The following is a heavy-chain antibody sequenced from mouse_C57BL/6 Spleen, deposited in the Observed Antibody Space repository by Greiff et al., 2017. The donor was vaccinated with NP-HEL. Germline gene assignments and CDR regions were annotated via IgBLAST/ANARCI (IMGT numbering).Heavy chain of an antibody. CDR1: GYTFTDYN. CDR2: INPNNGGT. Sequence: EVKLMESGPELVKPGASVKMSCKASGYTFTDYNMHWVKQSHGKSLEWIGYINPNNGGTSYNQKFKGKATLTVNKSSSTAYMELRSLTSEDSAVYYCARGRSFPGAYWGQGTLVTVSA. V-gene: IGHV1-22*01. CDR3: ARGRSFPGAY. J-gene: IGHJ3*01.